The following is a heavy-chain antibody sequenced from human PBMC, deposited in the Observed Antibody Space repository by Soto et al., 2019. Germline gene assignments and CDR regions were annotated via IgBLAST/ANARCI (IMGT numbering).Heavy chain of an antibody. CDR3: AKDVGRKVGAADAFDI. CDR1: GFTFSSYA. Sequence: EVQLLESGGGLVQPGGSLRLSCAASGFTFSSYAMSWVRQAPGKGLEWVSAISGSGGSTYYADSVKGRFTISRDNSKNTLYLQMTRVRAEDTAVYYCAKDVGRKVGAADAFDIWGQGTMVTVSS. J-gene: IGHJ3*02. CDR2: ISGSGGST. D-gene: IGHD1-26*01. V-gene: IGHV3-23*01.